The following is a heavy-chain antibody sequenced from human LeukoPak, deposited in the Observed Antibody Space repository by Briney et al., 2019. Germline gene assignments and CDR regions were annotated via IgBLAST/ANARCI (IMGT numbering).Heavy chain of an antibody. J-gene: IGHJ4*02. Sequence: ASVKVSCKASGGTFSSYAISWVRQAPGQGLEWMGGIVPIFGTANYAQKFQGRVTITADESTSTAYMELSSLRSEDTAVYYCARGYYDISVDPPTIDHWGQGTLVTVSS. D-gene: IGHD3-9*01. CDR2: IVPIFGTA. CDR3: ARGYYDISVDPPTIDH. V-gene: IGHV1-69*13. CDR1: GGTFSSYA.